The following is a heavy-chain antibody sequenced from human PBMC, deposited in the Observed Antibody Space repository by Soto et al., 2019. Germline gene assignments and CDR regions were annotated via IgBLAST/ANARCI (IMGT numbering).Heavy chain of an antibody. J-gene: IGHJ4*02. Sequence: GGSLRLSCEASGFRFNSYSMNWVRHAPQKGLEWVSLIDARSNYIYYADSVKGRFTISRDNARNLLYLQMDSLRVEDTAVYYCVRENEMAGATSAFEYWGQGTPVTVSS. CDR1: GFRFNSYS. D-gene: IGHD1-26*01. CDR2: IDARSNYI. CDR3: VRENEMAGATSAFEY. V-gene: IGHV3-21*06.